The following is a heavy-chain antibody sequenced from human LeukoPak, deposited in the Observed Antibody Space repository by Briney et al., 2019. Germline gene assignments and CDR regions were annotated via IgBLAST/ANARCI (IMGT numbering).Heavy chain of an antibody. CDR3: ARAPTRRDAFDI. J-gene: IGHJ3*02. V-gene: IGHV4-59*01. CDR1: GGSISSYY. Sequence: SETLSLTCTVSGGSISSYYWSWIRQPPGKGLERIGYIYYSGSTNYNPSLKSRVTISVDTSKNQFSLKLSSVTAADTAVYYCARAPTRRDAFDIWGQGTMVTVSS. CDR2: IYYSGST.